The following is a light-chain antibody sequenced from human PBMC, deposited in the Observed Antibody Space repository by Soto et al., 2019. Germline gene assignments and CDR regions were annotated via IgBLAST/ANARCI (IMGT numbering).Light chain of an antibody. J-gene: IGKJ1*01. CDR3: QQYNAYST. CDR2: DAS. CDR1: QSISSW. V-gene: IGKV1-5*01. Sequence: DIQMPQSPSTLSASVGASVTITCRASQSISSWLAWYQQKPGKAPKLLIYDASSLESGVPSRFSGSGSGTEFTLTISSLQPDDFATYYCQQYNAYSTVGQGTKVDNK.